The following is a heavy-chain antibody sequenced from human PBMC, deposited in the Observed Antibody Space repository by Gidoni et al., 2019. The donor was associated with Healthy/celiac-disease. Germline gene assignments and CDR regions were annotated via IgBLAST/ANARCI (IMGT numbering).Heavy chain of an antibody. J-gene: IGHJ6*02. CDR3: ARDKTRCFWNEYYYGMDV. V-gene: IGHV3-48*03. CDR2: ISSSGSTI. CDR1: GFTLSSYE. Sequence: EVQLVESGGGLVQPGGSLRLPCAASGFTLSSYEMNWVRQAPGQGLEVVSYISSSGSTIYYAASGKGRFTISRDNAKNSLYLQMNGLRAEDKAVYYCARDKTRCFWNEYYYGMDVWGQGTTVTVSS. D-gene: IGHD1-1*01.